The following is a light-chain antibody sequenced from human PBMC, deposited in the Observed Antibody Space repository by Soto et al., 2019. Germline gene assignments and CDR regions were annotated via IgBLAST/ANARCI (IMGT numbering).Light chain of an antibody. CDR2: DAY. CDR1: QSFRGL. J-gene: IGKJ5*01. V-gene: IGKV3-11*01. Sequence: EVVLTQSPVTLSLSPGERATLSCRASQSFRGLLAWYQQKPGQAPRLLIYDAYNRATGIPPRFRGSGSGTDVTLTISSLDPEDPAVYYCLQRHMWPITFGQGTRLESK. CDR3: LQRHMWPIT.